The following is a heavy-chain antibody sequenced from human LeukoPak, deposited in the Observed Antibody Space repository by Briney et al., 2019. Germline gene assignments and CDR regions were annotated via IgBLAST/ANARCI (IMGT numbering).Heavy chain of an antibody. D-gene: IGHD3-10*01. CDR2: IRSKPSGGTT. V-gene: IGHV3-49*02. CDR3: TRDLLPMVRGDRIDY. J-gene: IGHJ4*02. Sequence: WIRQPPGKGLEWVGFIRSKPSGGTTEYAASVKGRFTISRDDSRSIAYLQMNSLKTEDTAVYYCTRDLLPMVRGDRIDYWGQGTLVTVSS.